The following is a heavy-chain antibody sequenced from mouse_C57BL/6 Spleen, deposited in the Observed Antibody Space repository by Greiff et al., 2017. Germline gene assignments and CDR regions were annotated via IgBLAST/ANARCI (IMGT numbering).Heavy chain of an antibody. D-gene: IGHD5-5*01. CDR1: GFSLTSFG. Sequence: VNLMESGPGLVAPSQSLSITCTVSGFSLTSFGVDWVCLPPGNGLEWLGVTWGGGSTNYNSALMSRLSISKDHSKSQEFLKMNRLQTDDTAIYYCAKRTTTGAWFAYWGQGTLVTVSA. CDR3: AKRTTTGAWFAY. CDR2: TWGGGST. V-gene: IGHV2-9*01. J-gene: IGHJ3*01.